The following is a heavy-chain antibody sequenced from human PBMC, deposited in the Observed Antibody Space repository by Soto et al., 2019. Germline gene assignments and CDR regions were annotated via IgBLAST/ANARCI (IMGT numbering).Heavy chain of an antibody. V-gene: IGHV3-7*01. Sequence: PGGSLRLSCAASGFTFSSYWMSWVRQAPGKGLEWVANINQDGSEEDYVDSVKGRFTVSRDNTKKSLYLQMNSLRAEDTAVYYCARDLCGGDCYSPYNWFDPWGQGTLVTVSS. CDR2: INQDGSEE. D-gene: IGHD2-21*02. CDR1: GFTFSSYW. CDR3: ARDLCGGDCYSPYNWFDP. J-gene: IGHJ5*02.